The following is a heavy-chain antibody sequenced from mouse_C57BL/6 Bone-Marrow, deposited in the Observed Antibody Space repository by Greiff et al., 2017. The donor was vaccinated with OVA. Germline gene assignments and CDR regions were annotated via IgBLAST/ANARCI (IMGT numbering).Heavy chain of an antibody. V-gene: IGHV1-81*01. CDR1: GYTFTSYG. Sequence: VQLQLSGAELARPGASVKLSCKASGYTFTSYGISWVKQRTGQGLEWIGEIYPRSGNTYYNEKFKGKATLTADKSSSTAYMELRSLTSEDSAVYFCATSWAWFAYWGQGTLVTVSA. CDR2: IYPRSGNT. D-gene: IGHD4-1*01. J-gene: IGHJ3*01. CDR3: ATSWAWFAY.